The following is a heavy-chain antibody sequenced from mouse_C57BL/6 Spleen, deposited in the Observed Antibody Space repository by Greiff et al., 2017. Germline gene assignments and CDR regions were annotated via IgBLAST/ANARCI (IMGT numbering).Heavy chain of an antibody. Sequence: VQVVESGAELANPGASVKLSCKASGYTFTSYWMHWVKQRPGQGLEWIGYINPSSGYTKYNQKFKDKATLTADKSSSTAYMQLSSLTYEDSAVYYGARREDKSYYAMDYWGQGTSVTVSS. CDR1: GYTFTSYW. J-gene: IGHJ4*01. CDR3: ARREDKSYYAMDY. CDR2: INPSSGYT. V-gene: IGHV1-7*01.